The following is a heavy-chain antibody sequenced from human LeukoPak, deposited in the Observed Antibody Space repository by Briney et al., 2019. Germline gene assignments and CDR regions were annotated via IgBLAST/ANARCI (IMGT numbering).Heavy chain of an antibody. CDR1: GYTFTDFD. V-gene: IGHV1-8*01. J-gene: IGHJ4*02. CDR3: ARALDRSYYYVYLS. Sequence: ASVTVSCKASGYTFTDFDINWVRQAPGRGLEWMGWMNPNSGNTVYAQKFQGRVTMTRDTSINTARMELTSLTSEDTAVYYCARALDRSYYYVYLSWGQGTAISVSS. CDR2: MNPNSGNT. D-gene: IGHD3-16*01.